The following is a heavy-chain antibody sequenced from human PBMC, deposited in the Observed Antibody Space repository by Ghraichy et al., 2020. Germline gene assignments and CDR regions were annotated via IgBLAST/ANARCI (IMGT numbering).Heavy chain of an antibody. J-gene: IGHJ5*02. CDR1: GFTFSSYE. CDR3: AANPGYCSGGSCYSPYNWFDP. CDR2: ISSSGSTI. Sequence: GSLNISCAASGFTFSSYEMNWVRQAPGKGLEWVSYISSSGSTIYYADSVKGRFTISRDNAKNSLYLQMNSLRAEDTAVYYCAANPGYCSGGSCYSPYNWFDPWGQGTLVTVSS. D-gene: IGHD2-15*01. V-gene: IGHV3-48*03.